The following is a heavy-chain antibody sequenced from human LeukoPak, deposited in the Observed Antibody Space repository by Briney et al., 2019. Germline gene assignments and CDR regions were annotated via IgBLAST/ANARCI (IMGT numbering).Heavy chain of an antibody. Sequence: GGSLRLSCAASGFTFSSYDMTWVRQAPGRGLEWVSSIDSSGGYMFYADSVEGRFIISRDNAKDSLYLQMNSLRAEDTAVYYCARLLAYNSGGEAFDHWGQGTLVTVSS. CDR1: GFTFSSYD. D-gene: IGHD1-20*01. CDR2: IDSSGGYM. J-gene: IGHJ4*02. V-gene: IGHV3-21*06. CDR3: ARLLAYNSGGEAFDH.